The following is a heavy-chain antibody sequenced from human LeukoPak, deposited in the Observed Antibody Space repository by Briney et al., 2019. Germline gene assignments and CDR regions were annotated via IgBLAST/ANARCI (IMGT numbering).Heavy chain of an antibody. J-gene: IGHJ4*02. CDR1: GYTFTSYA. CDR3: ARNIQSGYYGGLDY. V-gene: IGHV1-3*03. CDR2: INAGNGNT. Sequence: ASVKVSCKASGYTFTSYAMHWVRQAPGQRLEWMGWINAGNGNTKYSQEFQGRVTITRDTSASTAYMELSSLRSEDMAVYYCARNIQSGYYGGLDYWGQGTLVTVSS. D-gene: IGHD3-22*01.